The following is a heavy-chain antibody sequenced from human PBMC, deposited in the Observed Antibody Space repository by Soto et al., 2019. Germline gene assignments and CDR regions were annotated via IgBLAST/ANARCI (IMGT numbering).Heavy chain of an antibody. V-gene: IGHV3-23*01. Sequence: PGGSLRLSCVASGFTFSDYVMSWVRQVPGKGLEWVSTISGRGDDTYYTDSVKGRFTISRDNSKNTLYVHMNSLRAEDTAVYYCARAQPTYSSSYFDYWGQGTLVTSPQ. CDR2: ISGRGDDT. CDR3: ARAQPTYSSSYFDY. J-gene: IGHJ4*02. CDR1: GFTFSDYV. D-gene: IGHD3-22*01.